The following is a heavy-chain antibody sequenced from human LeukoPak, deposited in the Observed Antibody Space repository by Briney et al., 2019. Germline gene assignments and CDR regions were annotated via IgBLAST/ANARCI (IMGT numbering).Heavy chain of an antibody. CDR3: ARQRQLVRRFDY. V-gene: IGHV4-34*01. D-gene: IGHD6-13*01. CDR1: GFTFSSDS. Sequence: GSLRLSCAVSGFTFSSDSRNWIRQPPGKGLEWIGEINHSGSTNYNPSLKSRVTISVDTSKNQFSLKLSSVTAADTAVYYCARQRQLVRRFDYWGQGTLVTVSS. J-gene: IGHJ4*02. CDR2: INHSGST.